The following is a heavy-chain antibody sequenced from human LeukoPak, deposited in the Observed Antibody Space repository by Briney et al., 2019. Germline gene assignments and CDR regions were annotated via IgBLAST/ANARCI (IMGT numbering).Heavy chain of an antibody. D-gene: IGHD3-10*01. Sequence: GGSLRLSCAASGFTFSSHLMHWVRQAQGTGLVWVSSVKSDGTATNYADSVKGRFTISRDNAKNSLYLQMNSLRAEDTAVYYCARAETRFGSWGWGQGTLVTVSS. J-gene: IGHJ4*02. V-gene: IGHV3-74*01. CDR2: VKSDGTAT. CDR3: ARAETRFGSWG. CDR1: GFTFSSHL.